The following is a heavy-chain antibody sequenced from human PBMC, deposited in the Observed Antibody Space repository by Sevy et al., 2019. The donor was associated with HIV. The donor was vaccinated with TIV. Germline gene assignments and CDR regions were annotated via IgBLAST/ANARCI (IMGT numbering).Heavy chain of an antibody. CDR2: ISYDGSYK. Sequence: GESLKISCAASGFAFNSYSLYWVRQPPGKGLEWVAAISYDGSYKYYADSVKGRFTISRDNSKNTLYLQMNSLRTEDTAVYYCARDAAEGPYSSSWYSNWLDPWGQGTLVTVS. CDR1: GFAFNSYS. J-gene: IGHJ5*02. D-gene: IGHD6-13*01. V-gene: IGHV3-30*04. CDR3: ARDAAEGPYSSSWYSNWLDP.